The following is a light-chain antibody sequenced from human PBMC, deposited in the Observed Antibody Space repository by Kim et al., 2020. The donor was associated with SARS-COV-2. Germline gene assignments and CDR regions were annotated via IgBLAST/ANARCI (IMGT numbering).Light chain of an antibody. Sequence: SASVGDRVTITCQASQDISNYLNWYQQKPGKAPKPLIYDAPNWETGVPSRFSGSGSGTDFTFTISSLQPEDIATYYCQQYDNLPYTFGQGTKLEI. CDR1: QDISNY. CDR3: QQYDNLPYT. J-gene: IGKJ2*01. CDR2: DAP. V-gene: IGKV1-33*01.